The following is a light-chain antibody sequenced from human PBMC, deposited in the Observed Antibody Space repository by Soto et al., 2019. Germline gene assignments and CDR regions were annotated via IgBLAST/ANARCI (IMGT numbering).Light chain of an antibody. J-gene: IGKJ1*01. V-gene: IGKV3-15*01. CDR1: QSVSSY. CDR3: QQYNDWPLT. Sequence: EIVLTQSPATLSLSPGERATLSCRASQSVSSYLAWYQQKPGQAPRLLIYGAFTRATGIPARFSGTGSGTEFTLTISSLQSEDFALYYCQQYNDWPLTFGQGTK. CDR2: GAF.